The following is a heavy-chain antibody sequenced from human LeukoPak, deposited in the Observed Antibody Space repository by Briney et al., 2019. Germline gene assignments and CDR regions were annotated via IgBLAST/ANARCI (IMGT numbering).Heavy chain of an antibody. CDR3: AHSMTKSSSYGFSFFDT. V-gene: IGHV2-5*01. J-gene: IGHJ4*02. D-gene: IGHD5-18*01. CDR2: LYWNDDK. CDR1: GFSFNTRGEG. Sequence: SGPTLVKPTQTLTLTCSFSGFSFNTRGEGVGWIRQPPGKAREWLGILYWNDDKRYNPALKSRLTITKDTSKNQVVLTMTNMDPADTATYSCAHSMTKSSSYGFSFFDTWGQGTLVTVSS.